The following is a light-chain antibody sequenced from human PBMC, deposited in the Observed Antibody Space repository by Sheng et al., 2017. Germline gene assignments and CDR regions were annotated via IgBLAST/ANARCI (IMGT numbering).Light chain of an antibody. V-gene: IGKV1-33*01. CDR2: DAS. Sequence: DIQMTQSPSSLSTSVGDRVTITCQASQDIRKYLSWYQQKPGKAPKLLIYDASNLETGVPSRFSGSGSGTDFTFTISSLQPEDIATYYCQQYDNLPVTFGQGTRLEIK. CDR1: QDIRKY. CDR3: QQYDNLPVT. J-gene: IGKJ5*01.